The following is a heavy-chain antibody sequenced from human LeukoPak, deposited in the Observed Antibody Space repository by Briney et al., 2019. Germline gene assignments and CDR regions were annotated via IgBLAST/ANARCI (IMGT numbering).Heavy chain of an antibody. V-gene: IGHV1-2*02. J-gene: IGHJ6*02. CDR1: GYTFTGYY. Sequence: ASVRVSCKASGYTFTGYYMHWVRQAPGQGLEWMGWINPNSGGTNYAQKFQGRVTMTRDTSISTAYMELSRLRSDDTAAYYCARTYYYGSGSYYNLYGMDVWGQGTTVTVSS. CDR2: INPNSGGT. CDR3: ARTYYYGSGSYYNLYGMDV. D-gene: IGHD3-10*01.